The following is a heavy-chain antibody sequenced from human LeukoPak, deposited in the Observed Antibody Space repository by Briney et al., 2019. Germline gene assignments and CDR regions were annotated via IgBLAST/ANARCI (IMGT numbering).Heavy chain of an antibody. J-gene: IGHJ6*03. CDR1: GGSISSSSYY. D-gene: IGHD6-13*01. Sequence: ASETLSLTCTVSGGSISSSSYYWGWIRQPPGKGLEWIGSIYYSGSTYYNPSLKSRVTISVDTSKNQFSLKLSSVTAADTAVYYCASYSSYYYYYMDVWGKGTTVTVSS. CDR3: ASYSSYYYYYMDV. V-gene: IGHV4-39*07. CDR2: IYYSGST.